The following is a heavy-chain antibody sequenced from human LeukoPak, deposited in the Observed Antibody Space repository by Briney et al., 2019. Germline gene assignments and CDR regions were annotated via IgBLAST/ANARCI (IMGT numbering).Heavy chain of an antibody. CDR1: GGSISSGSYC. CDR3: ARWNLWFGETEVQNWSDP. V-gene: IGHV4-39*07. J-gene: IGHJ5*02. D-gene: IGHD3-10*01. Sequence: PSETLSLTCTVSGGSISSGSYCWSWIRQPPGKGLEWIGEINHSGSTNYNPSLKSRVTISVDTSKNQFSLKLSSVTAADTAVYYCARWNLWFGETEVQNWSDPWGQGTLVTVSS. CDR2: INHSGST.